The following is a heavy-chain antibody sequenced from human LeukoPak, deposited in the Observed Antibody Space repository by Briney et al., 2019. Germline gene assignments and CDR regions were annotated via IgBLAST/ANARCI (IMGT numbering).Heavy chain of an antibody. D-gene: IGHD2-15*01. CDR2: IYYSGST. Sequence: SETLSLTCTVSGGSISSYYWSWLRQPPGKGLEWIGYIYYSGSTNYNPSLKSRVTISVDTSKNQFSLKLSSVTAADTAVYYCARQDRYCSGGSCYPAFDYWGQGTLVTVSS. CDR1: GGSISSYY. V-gene: IGHV4-59*08. J-gene: IGHJ4*02. CDR3: ARQDRYCSGGSCYPAFDY.